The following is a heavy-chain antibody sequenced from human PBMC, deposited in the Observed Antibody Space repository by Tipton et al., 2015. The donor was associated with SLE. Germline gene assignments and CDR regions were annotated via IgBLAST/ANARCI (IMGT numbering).Heavy chain of an antibody. V-gene: IGHV4-61*09. D-gene: IGHD3-3*01. Sequence: TLSLTCTVSGVSISSGGYYWGWIRQPAGKGLEWIGYIYSSGTANYNPSLKSRVTISVDTSKNQFSLKLSSVTAADTAVYYCARHRWIFGAGYDCWGQGTLVTVSS. CDR2: IYSSGTA. J-gene: IGHJ4*02. CDR1: GVSISSGGYY. CDR3: ARHRWIFGAGYDC.